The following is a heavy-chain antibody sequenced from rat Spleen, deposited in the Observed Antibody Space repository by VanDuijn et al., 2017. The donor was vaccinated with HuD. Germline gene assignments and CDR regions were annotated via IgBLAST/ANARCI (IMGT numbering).Heavy chain of an antibody. Sequence: EVQLVESDGGLVQPGRSLKLSCAASGFTFSDYYMAWVRQAPTKGLEWVATISYDGSSTYDRDSVKGRFTISRDNAKSTLYLQMDSLRSEDTAAYYCARTTYDYFDYWGQGVMVTVSS. CDR1: GFTFSDYY. J-gene: IGHJ2*01. CDR3: ARTTYDYFDY. CDR2: ISYDGSST. V-gene: IGHV5-29*01. D-gene: IGHD2-1*01.